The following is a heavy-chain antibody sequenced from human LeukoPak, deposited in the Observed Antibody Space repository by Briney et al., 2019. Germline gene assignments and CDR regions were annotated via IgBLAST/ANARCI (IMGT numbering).Heavy chain of an antibody. CDR2: INPNNGGT. CDR1: GYTFTGYY. J-gene: IGHJ4*02. V-gene: IGHV1-2*06. CDR3: TRESGSYHGNDY. Sequence: ASVKVSCKASGYTFTGYYMHWVRQAPGQGLEWMGRINPNNGGTNYAQKFQGRVTMTGDTSISTAYMELSSLRSDDTAVYYCTRESGSYHGNDYWGQGTLVTVST. D-gene: IGHD1-26*01.